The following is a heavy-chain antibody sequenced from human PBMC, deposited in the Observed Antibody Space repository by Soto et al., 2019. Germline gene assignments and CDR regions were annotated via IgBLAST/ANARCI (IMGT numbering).Heavy chain of an antibody. J-gene: IGHJ6*02. CDR3: AKQPGGNSEVFYYYYGMDV. CDR2: ISGSGGST. V-gene: IGHV3-23*01. D-gene: IGHD2-21*02. Sequence: PGGSLRLSCAASGFTFSSYAMSWVRQAPGKGLEWVSAISGSGGSTYYADSVKGRFTISRDNSKNTLYLQMNSLRAEDTAVYYCAKQPGGNSEVFYYYYGMDVWGQGTTVTVS. CDR1: GFTFSSYA.